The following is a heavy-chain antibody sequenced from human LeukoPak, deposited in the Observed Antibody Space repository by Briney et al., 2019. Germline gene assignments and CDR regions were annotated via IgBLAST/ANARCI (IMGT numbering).Heavy chain of an antibody. Sequence: AGGSLRLSCAASGFTFSSYGMHWVRQAPGKGLEWVALIWYDGSNKYYADSVKGRFTISRDNSKNTLYLQMNSLRAEDTAVYYCAKGAPGGSLFDYWGQGTLVTVSS. CDR1: GFTFSSYG. CDR2: IWYDGSNK. D-gene: IGHD3-10*01. V-gene: IGHV3-30*02. CDR3: AKGAPGGSLFDY. J-gene: IGHJ4*02.